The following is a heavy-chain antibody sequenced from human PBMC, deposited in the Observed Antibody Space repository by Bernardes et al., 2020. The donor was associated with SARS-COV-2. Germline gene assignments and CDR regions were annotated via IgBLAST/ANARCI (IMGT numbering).Heavy chain of an antibody. D-gene: IGHD2-21*02. CDR1: GGSIHSSNFY. J-gene: IGHJ6*02. Sequence: SETLSLTCTVSGGSIHSSNFYWGWIRQPPGKGLEWIGSIYPSGNTYYNPSLQSRVTDSVDTSKNQFSLRLSFVTAADTAVYYCAGSSCGIDCYIGGLRSWDYGMDVWGQGTTVTVSS. CDR3: AGSSCGIDCYIGGLRSWDYGMDV. V-gene: IGHV4-39*01. CDR2: IYPSGNT.